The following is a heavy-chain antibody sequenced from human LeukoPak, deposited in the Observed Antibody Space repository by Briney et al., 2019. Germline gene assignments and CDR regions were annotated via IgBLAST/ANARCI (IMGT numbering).Heavy chain of an antibody. D-gene: IGHD3-3*01. CDR3: ASGYDFWSGFYFQH. Sequence: SETLSLTCTVSGGSISSYYWSWIRQPPGKGLEWIGYIYYSGSTNYNPSLKSRVTISVDTSKNQFSLKLSSVTAADTAVYYCASGYDFWSGFYFQHWGQGTLVTVSS. J-gene: IGHJ1*01. CDR1: GGSISSYY. V-gene: IGHV4-59*01. CDR2: IYYSGST.